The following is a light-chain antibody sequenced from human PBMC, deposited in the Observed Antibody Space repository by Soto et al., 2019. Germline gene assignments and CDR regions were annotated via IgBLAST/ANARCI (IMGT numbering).Light chain of an antibody. CDR1: QSVSGSK. CDR3: HQHGSSPFT. V-gene: IGKV3-20*01. Sequence: EIVLTQSPGPLSLSPGNRATLSCRGSQSVSGSKLAWYQQRPGQAPRLLIYGGSNRATDIPARFSGSGSGTEYNLTISRLEPEDFALYYCHQHGSSPFTFGQGTRLEIK. CDR2: GGS. J-gene: IGKJ2*01.